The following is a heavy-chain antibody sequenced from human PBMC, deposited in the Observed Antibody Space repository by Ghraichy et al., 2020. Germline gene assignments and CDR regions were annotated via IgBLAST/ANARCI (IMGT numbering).Heavy chain of an antibody. CDR1: GDSISSGDYY. J-gene: IGHJ2*01. CDR2: IYYSGST. V-gene: IGHV4-30-4*01. CDR3: ARQATKYWYFDL. Sequence: SETLSLTHTVSGDSISSGDYYWSWIRQPPGKGLEWIGYIYYSGSTYYNPSLRSRVTISVDTSKNQFSLQLSSVTAADTAVYYCARQATKYWYFDLWGRGTLVTVSS.